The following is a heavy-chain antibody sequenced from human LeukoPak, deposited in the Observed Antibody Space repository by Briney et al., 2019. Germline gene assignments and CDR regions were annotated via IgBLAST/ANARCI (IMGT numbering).Heavy chain of an antibody. Sequence: KTSETLSLTCTVSGDSISTSNSYWGWIRQPPGKGLEWIGSIYYSGNTNYNPSLKSRVTISVDTSKNQFSLKLSSVTAADTAVYYCARWDYDSRSGMLAFDIWGQGTMVTVSS. D-gene: IGHD3-22*01. J-gene: IGHJ3*02. CDR2: IYYSGNT. CDR1: GDSISTSNSY. V-gene: IGHV4-39*07. CDR3: ARWDYDSRSGMLAFDI.